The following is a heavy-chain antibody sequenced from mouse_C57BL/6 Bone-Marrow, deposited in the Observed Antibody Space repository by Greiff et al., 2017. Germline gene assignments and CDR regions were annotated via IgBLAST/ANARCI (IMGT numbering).Heavy chain of an antibody. CDR2: IDPENGDT. CDR1: GFNIKDDY. D-gene: IGHD2-4*01. J-gene: IGHJ3*01. Sequence: EVQLQQSGAELVRPGASVKLSCTASGFNIKDDYMHWVKQRPEQGLEWIGWIDPENGDTEYASKLQGQATITADTSSNTAYLQLSSLTSEDTAVYYCTTRGDDYDHLTFAYWGQGTLVTVSA. CDR3: TTRGDDYDHLTFAY. V-gene: IGHV14-4*01.